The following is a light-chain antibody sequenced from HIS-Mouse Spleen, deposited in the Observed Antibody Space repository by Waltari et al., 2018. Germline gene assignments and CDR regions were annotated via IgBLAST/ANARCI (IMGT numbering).Light chain of an antibody. CDR3: YSTDSSGNHYV. V-gene: IGLV3-10*01. CDR2: EDS. Sequence: SYELTQPPSVSVSPGQTARITCSGDALPKKYAYWYQQKSGQAPVLVIYEDSKRPSGIAERFSGSSSGTMATLTISGAQVEDEADYYCYSTDSSGNHYVFGTGTKVTVL. CDR1: ALPKKY. J-gene: IGLJ1*01.